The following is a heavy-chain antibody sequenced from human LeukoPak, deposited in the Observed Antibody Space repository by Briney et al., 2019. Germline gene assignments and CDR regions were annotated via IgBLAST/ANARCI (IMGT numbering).Heavy chain of an antibody. J-gene: IGHJ6*03. V-gene: IGHV3-30*01. D-gene: IGHD3-16*01. CDR3: ARDQGSLPVWFYYYMDV. CDR2: ISYDGTNK. Sequence: PGRSLRLSCAASGFIFGSYAIHWVRQAPGKGLEWLAVISYDGTNKYYADSVKGRFTISRDNSKNTLYLQMNSLRDEDTAVYYRARDQGSLPVWFYYYMDVWGSGTTVTVSS. CDR1: GFIFGSYA.